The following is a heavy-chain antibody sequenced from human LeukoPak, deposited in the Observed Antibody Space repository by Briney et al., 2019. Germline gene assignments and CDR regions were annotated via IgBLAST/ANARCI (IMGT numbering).Heavy chain of an antibody. CDR1: VYTFTGYQ. CDR3: ARLRADHFDI. J-gene: IGHJ4*03. CDR2: INPNSGGT. V-gene: IGHV1-2*02. D-gene: IGHD5-12*01. Sequence: ASVHVTCKSSVYTFTGYQMHWVRQAPGQGLEWLGWINPNSGGTNYAQKFRGRVTMTRGTSISTGYMELSRLRSDDTAVYYCARLRADHFDICGHGTLVTVSS.